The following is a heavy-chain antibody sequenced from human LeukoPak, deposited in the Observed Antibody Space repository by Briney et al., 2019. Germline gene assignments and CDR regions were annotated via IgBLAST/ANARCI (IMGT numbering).Heavy chain of an antibody. D-gene: IGHD3-16*01. CDR2: IKQDGSEK. Sequence: GGALRLSGAASGFAFSSDWMTWVRQAPGKGLEWVANIKQDGSEKYYVDSVKGRFTISRHNAKNSLYLQMNSLRAEDTAVYYCARAMGYFVYWGQGTLVTVSS. CDR3: ARAMGYFVY. J-gene: IGHJ4*02. V-gene: IGHV3-7*01. CDR1: GFAFSSDW.